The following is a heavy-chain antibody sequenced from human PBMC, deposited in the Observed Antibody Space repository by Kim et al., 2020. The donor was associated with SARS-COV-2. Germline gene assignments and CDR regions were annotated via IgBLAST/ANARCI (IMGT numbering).Heavy chain of an antibody. CDR3: ARHGVRPNDAFDI. J-gene: IGHJ3*02. CDR2: IYPGDSDI. Sequence: GESLKISCKGSGYSFTNYWIGWVRQMPGKGLEWMGIIYPGDSDIRYSPSFQGQVTISADKSITTAYLQWSSLKASDTAMYYCARHGVRPNDAFDIWGQGTMVTVSS. V-gene: IGHV5-51*01. D-gene: IGHD3-10*01. CDR1: GYSFTNYW.